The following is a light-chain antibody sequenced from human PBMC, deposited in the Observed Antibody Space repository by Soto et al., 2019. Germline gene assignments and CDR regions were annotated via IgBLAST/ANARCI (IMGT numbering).Light chain of an antibody. CDR3: QRYGSSPPRT. V-gene: IGKV3-20*01. CDR2: GAS. Sequence: EIVLTQSPGILSLSPGERATLSCRASQSVSNDFLAWYQQKPGQAPRLLIYGASTSATDVPDRFSGSGSGADFTLSISRLEPEDFAVYYCQRYGSSPPRTFGQGTKVEMK. J-gene: IGKJ1*01. CDR1: QSVSNDF.